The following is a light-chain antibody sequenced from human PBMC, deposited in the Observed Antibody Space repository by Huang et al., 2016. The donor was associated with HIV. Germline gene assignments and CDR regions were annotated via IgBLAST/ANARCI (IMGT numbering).Light chain of an antibody. Sequence: VIWMTQSPPLVFASTGDRVTITCRVGQDINTYLAWYQQKPGKAPELLIYSASVLQDGVPSRFNGSGSGTQFSLTISCLQTEDFATYFCQQYHAFPLTFGAGTKVEI. V-gene: IGKV1D-8*03. CDR1: QDINTY. CDR2: SAS. CDR3: QQYHAFPLT. J-gene: IGKJ4*01.